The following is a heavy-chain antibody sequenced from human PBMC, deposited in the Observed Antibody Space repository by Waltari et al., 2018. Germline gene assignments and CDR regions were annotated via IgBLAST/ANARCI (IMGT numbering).Heavy chain of an antibody. V-gene: IGHV3-7*01. CDR2: INYDGRQK. Sequence: EVQLVESGGGLVQPGGSLRLSSESSGFTFSRYWMSWVRQTPGKGVEWVANINYDGRQKYYVDSVKGRFAISRDNAKNSVYLQMNSLRVEDTAIYYCAKSRGFEYWGQGALITVSS. J-gene: IGHJ4*02. CDR1: GFTFSRYW. D-gene: IGHD3-10*01. CDR3: AKSRGFEY.